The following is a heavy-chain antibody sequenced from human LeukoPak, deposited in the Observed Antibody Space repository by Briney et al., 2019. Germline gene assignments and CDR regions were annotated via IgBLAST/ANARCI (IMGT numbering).Heavy chain of an antibody. CDR3: ASTYYGSGSAPFDP. V-gene: IGHV4-39*07. D-gene: IGHD3-10*01. Sequence: SETLSLTCTVSGGSISSSSYYWGWLRQPPGKGLEWVGSIYYSGSTYYNPSLRSRVTISVDTSKNQFSLKLSSVTAADTAVYYCASTYYGSGSAPFDPWGQGTLVTVSS. CDR2: IYYSGST. J-gene: IGHJ5*02. CDR1: GGSISSSSYY.